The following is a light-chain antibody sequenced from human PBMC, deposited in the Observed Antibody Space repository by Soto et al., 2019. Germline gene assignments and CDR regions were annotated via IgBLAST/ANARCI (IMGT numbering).Light chain of an antibody. V-gene: IGLV1-40*01. J-gene: IGLJ3*02. CDR1: SSNIGAGYN. CDR2: GNS. Sequence: QSVLTQPPSVSGAPGQRVTISCTGSSSNIGAGYNVHWYQQLPGTAPKLLIYGNSNRPSGVPDRFSGSKSGTSASLAITGLQAEGEADYYCQSYDGSLRGWVFGGGTKLTVL. CDR3: QSYDGSLRGWV.